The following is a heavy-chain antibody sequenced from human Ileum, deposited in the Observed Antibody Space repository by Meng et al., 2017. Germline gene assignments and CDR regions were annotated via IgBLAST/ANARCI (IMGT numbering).Heavy chain of an antibody. CDR1: GFTFSSHW. D-gene: IGHD6-19*01. V-gene: IGHV3-7*01. CDR2: IKQDGTEK. CDR3: ATRVPSSDWYGVFDY. J-gene: IGHJ4*02. Sequence: GGSLRLSCAGSGFTFSSHWMSWVRQAPGKGREWVANIKQDGTEKNYVDSVKGRFTISRDNAKNSLYLQMNSLRAEDTAVYYCATRVPSSDWYGVFDYWGQGTLVTVSS.